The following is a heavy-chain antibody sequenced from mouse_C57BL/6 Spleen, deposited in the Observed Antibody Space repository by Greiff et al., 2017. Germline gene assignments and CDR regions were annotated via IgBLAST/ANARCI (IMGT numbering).Heavy chain of an antibody. J-gene: IGHJ3*01. CDR3: ARQGDYGSSSPFAY. CDR2: ISNGGGST. Sequence: DVQLQESGGGLVQPGGSLKLSCAASGFTFSDYYMYWVRQTPEKRLEWVAYISNGGGSTYYPDTVKGRFTISRDNAKNTLYLQMSRLKSEDTAMYYCARQGDYGSSSPFAYWGQGTLVTVSA. CDR1: GFTFSDYY. D-gene: IGHD1-1*01. V-gene: IGHV5-12*01.